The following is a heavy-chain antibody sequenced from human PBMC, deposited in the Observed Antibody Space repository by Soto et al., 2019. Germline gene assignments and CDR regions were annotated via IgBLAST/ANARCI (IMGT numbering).Heavy chain of an antibody. J-gene: IGHJ6*03. CDR2: ISLSSSTI. V-gene: IGHV3-48*01. CDR1: GFTFSSYN. CDR3: ATDSRNYYYYMDV. Sequence: EVQLVESGGGLVQPGGSLRLSCAASGFTFSSYNMNWVRQAPGKGLEWISDISLSSSTIFYADSVKGRFTISRDNAKNSLYLQINSLRAEDTAVYYCATDSRNYYYYMDVWGKGTTVTVSS.